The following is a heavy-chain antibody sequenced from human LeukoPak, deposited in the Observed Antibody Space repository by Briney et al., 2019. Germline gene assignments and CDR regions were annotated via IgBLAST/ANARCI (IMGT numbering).Heavy chain of an antibody. Sequence: GGSLRLSCAASGFAFSNAWMSWVRQAPGKGLEWVGRIKSKTDGGTTDYAAPVKGRFTISRDDSKNTLYLQMNSLRAEDTAVYYCARDRGYSDSGGYPVFDYWGQGTLVTVFS. CDR1: GFAFSNAW. CDR3: ARDRGYSDSGGYPVFDY. CDR2: IKSKTDGGTT. J-gene: IGHJ4*02. V-gene: IGHV3-15*01. D-gene: IGHD3-22*01.